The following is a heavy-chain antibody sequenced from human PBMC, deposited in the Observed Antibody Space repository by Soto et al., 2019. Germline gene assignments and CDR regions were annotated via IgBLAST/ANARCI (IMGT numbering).Heavy chain of an antibody. D-gene: IGHD6-13*01. CDR1: GGTCSSYA. J-gene: IGHJ1*01. CDR2: IIPIFGTA. Sequence: QVQLVQSGAEVKKPGSWVKVSCKASGGTCSSYAISWVRQAPGQGLEWMAGIIPIFGTANYAQKFQGRVTITAYESTSTAYMELSSLRSEDTAVYYCARDGQQLVPRSEYFQHWGQGTLVTVSS. CDR3: ARDGQQLVPRSEYFQH. V-gene: IGHV1-69*12.